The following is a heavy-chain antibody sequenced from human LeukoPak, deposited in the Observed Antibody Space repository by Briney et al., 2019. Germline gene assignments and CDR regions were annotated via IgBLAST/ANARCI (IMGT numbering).Heavy chain of an antibody. CDR1: GGSISSYY. D-gene: IGHD1-26*01. CDR2: IYYTGST. V-gene: IGHV4-59*01. J-gene: IGHJ5*02. Sequence: SETLSLTCIVSGGSISSYYWSWIRQPPGEGLEWIGYIYYTGSTIYNPSLKSRVTISVDTSKNRFSLQLSSVTAADTAVYYCARGGGGSYYLRPWGQGTLVTVSS. CDR3: ARGGGGSYYLRP.